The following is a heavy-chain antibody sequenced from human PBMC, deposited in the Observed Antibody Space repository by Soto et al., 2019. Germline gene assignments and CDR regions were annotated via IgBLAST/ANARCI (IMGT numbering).Heavy chain of an antibody. Sequence: GGSLRLSCATSQFTFRSYGMHWVRQAPGKGLQWVAHISYDAHTQDLADSVKGRFTISRENSKNTLSLHMDRLRVEDTAVYYCAKDRGGDCPDNSCYFGADYWGQGTPVTVSS. V-gene: IGHV3-30*18. CDR1: QFTFRSYG. J-gene: IGHJ4*02. CDR3: AKDRGGDCPDNSCYFGADY. CDR2: ISYDAHTQ. D-gene: IGHD2-2*01.